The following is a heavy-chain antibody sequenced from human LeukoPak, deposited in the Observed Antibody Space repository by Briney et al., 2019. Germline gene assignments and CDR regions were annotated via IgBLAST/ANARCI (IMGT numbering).Heavy chain of an antibody. V-gene: IGHV3-23*01. CDR1: GFTFNNYA. J-gene: IGHJ4*02. D-gene: IGHD5-18*01. CDR2: IGGSGGST. Sequence: GGSLRLSCAASGFTFNNYAMSWVRQAPGKGLEWVSLIGGSGGSTYYADSVKGRFTISRDNSKNTLYLQMNSLRAEDTAVYYCAKAIEGVNTAMGHWGQGTLVTVSS. CDR3: AKAIEGVNTAMGH.